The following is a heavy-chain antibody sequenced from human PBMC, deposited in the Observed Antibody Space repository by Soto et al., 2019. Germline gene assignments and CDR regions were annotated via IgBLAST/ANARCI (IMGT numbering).Heavy chain of an antibody. V-gene: IGHV4-30-4*01. CDR3: ARAQGSGFLVS. CDR1: GGSISSGDYY. D-gene: IGHD3-10*01. CDR2: IYYSGST. J-gene: IGHJ4*02. Sequence: QVQLQESGPGLVKPSQTLSLTCTVSGGSISSGDYYWSWIRQPPGKGLEWIGYIYYSGSTYYNPSLQCRVTISVDTSKYQFSLKLSSVTAADTAVYYCARAQGSGFLVSWGQGTLVTVSS.